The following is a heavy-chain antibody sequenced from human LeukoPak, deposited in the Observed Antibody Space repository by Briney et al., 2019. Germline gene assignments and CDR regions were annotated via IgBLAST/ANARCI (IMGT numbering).Heavy chain of an antibody. D-gene: IGHD3-22*01. CDR3: ARDRGRRYYDSSGYQPFDY. V-gene: IGHV1-69*04. CDR1: GGTFSSYT. J-gene: IGHJ4*02. CDR2: IIPILGLA. Sequence: SVKVSCKASGGTFSSYTISWVRQAPGQGLEWMGRIIPILGLANYAQKFQGRVTINADKSTSTAYMELSSLRSEDTAVYYCARDRGRRYYDSSGYQPFDYWGQGTLVTVSS.